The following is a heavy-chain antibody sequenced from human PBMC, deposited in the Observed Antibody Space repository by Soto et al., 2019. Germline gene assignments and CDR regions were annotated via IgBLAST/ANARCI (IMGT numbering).Heavy chain of an antibody. CDR2: IYYSGST. CDR3: ARGYDFWSGMYYYMDV. J-gene: IGHJ6*03. V-gene: IGHV4-59*01. D-gene: IGHD3-3*01. Sequence: PSETLSLTCTVSGGSISSYYWSWIRQPPGKGLEWIGYIYYSGSTNYNPSLKSRVTISVDTSKNQFSLKLSSVTAADTAVYYCARGYDFWSGMYYYMDVWGKGTTVTVSS. CDR1: GGSISSYY.